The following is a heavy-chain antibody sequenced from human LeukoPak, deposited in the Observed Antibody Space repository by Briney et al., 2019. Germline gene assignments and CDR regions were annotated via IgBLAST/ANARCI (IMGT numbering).Heavy chain of an antibody. CDR3: ATDASGITHHAMDV. D-gene: IGHD3-10*01. CDR2: ISTDGSKT. V-gene: IGHV3-30*03. Sequence: GRSLRLSCAASGFTFSSYGMHWVRQAPGKGLEWVALISTDGSKTYCADSLKGRFTISRDNSKNALNLQMNSLITEDTAAYYCATDASGITHHAMDVWGQGTTVTVSS. CDR1: GFTFSSYG. J-gene: IGHJ6*02.